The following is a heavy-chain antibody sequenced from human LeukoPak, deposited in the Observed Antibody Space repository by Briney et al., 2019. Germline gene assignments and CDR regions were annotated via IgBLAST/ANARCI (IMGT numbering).Heavy chain of an antibody. D-gene: IGHD6-13*01. J-gene: IGHJ3*02. CDR2: IYTSGST. CDR1: GGSISSYY. Sequence: SETLSLTCTVSGGSISSYYWSWIRQPAGKGLEWIGRIYTSGSTSYNPSLKSRVTMSVDTSKNQFSLKLSSVTAADTAVYYCARDIEQQLIDNAYDIWGQGTMVTVSS. V-gene: IGHV4-4*07. CDR3: ARDIEQQLIDNAYDI.